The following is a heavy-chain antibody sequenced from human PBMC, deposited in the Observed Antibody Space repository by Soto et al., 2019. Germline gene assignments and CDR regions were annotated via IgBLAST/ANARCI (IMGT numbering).Heavy chain of an antibody. V-gene: IGHV3-23*01. CDR3: AKVRSGSHYKGFEY. D-gene: IGHD3-10*01. Sequence: GGSLRLSCAASGFTFSSYAMNWVRQAPGKGLEWVSSISGSVITTYYVDSVKGRFTISRDNSKNTLYLQMKSLRAEDTAIYFCAKVRSGSHYKGFEYWGQGTLVTVSS. J-gene: IGHJ4*02. CDR2: ISGSVITT. CDR1: GFTFSSYA.